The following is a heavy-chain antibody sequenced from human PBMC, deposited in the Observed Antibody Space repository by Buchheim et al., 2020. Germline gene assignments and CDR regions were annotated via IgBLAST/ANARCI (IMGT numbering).Heavy chain of an antibody. CDR3: AYYDFWSGFPGYFHH. J-gene: IGHJ1*01. CDR1: GGSFSGYY. V-gene: IGHV4-34*01. D-gene: IGHD3-3*01. CDR2: INHSGSS. Sequence: QVQLQQWGAGLLKPSETLSLTCAVYGGSFSGYYWSWIRQPPGKGLEWIGEINHSGSSNYNPSLKSRVTISVETPKDTSKHQFSLKLSSVTAADTAVYYCAYYDFWSGFPGYFHHWGQGTL.